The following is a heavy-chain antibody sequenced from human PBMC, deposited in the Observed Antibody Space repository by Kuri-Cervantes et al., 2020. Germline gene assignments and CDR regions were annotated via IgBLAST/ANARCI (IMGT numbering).Heavy chain of an antibody. CDR3: ARVHYDSSGPLLGGAFDI. J-gene: IGHJ3*02. D-gene: IGHD3-22*01. Sequence: GESLKISCAASGFSFDDFAMSWVRQAPGKGLEWVSGINWNGGSTDYADSVKGRFTISRDNAKNSLYLQMNSLRAEDTAVYYCARVHYDSSGPLLGGAFDIWGQGTMVTVSS. CDR2: INWNGGST. V-gene: IGHV3-20*04. CDR1: GFSFDDFA.